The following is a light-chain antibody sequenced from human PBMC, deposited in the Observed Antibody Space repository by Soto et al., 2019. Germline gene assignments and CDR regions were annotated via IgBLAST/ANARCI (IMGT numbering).Light chain of an antibody. CDR3: MQCTRWPFT. CDR2: KVS. V-gene: IGKV2-30*01. Sequence: DVVMTQSPLSLPVTLGQAASISCRSSQSLVDSAGNTYLSWYQQRPGQSPRPLIYKVSNRDSGVPDRFSGSGSGTDFTLTISSLEAEDVGAYYCMQCTRWPFTFGPGTKVDIK. J-gene: IGKJ3*01. CDR1: QSLVDSAGNTY.